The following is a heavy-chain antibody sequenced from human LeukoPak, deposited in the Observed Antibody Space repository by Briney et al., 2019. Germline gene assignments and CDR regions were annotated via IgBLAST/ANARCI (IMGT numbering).Heavy chain of an antibody. CDR3: AREDPWIQLRPADY. V-gene: IGHV3-49*03. CDR1: GFTFADYA. CDR2: IIKTTQGGTT. D-gene: IGHD5-18*01. Sequence: GSLRLSCATSGFTFADYAVSWFRQAPGKGLEWVGFIIKTTQGGTTEYAASVKGRFTISRDDSKSIAHLQMNSLRTEDTAIYYWAREDPWIQLRPADYWGQGTLVTVSS. J-gene: IGHJ4*02.